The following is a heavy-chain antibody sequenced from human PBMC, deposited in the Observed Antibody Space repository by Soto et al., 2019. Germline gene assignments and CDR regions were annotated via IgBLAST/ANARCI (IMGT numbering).Heavy chain of an antibody. CDR3: ARVTFDNFVHWFDP. CDR1: GDSVSSKTAA. Sequence: SQTLSLTCAISGDSVSSKTAAWNWIRQSPSRGLEWLGRTYFRSKWYNDYAISVKSRITINPDTSKNQFSLLLNSVTPEDTAVYYCARVTFDNFVHWFDPWGQGTLVTVSS. CDR2: TYFRSKWYN. D-gene: IGHD3-9*01. V-gene: IGHV6-1*01. J-gene: IGHJ5*02.